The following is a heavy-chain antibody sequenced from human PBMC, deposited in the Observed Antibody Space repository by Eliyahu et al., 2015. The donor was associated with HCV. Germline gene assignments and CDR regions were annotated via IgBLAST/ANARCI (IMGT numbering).Heavy chain of an antibody. J-gene: IGHJ6*02. CDR3: AREGLDYSKELNVPHYYYYGMDV. V-gene: IGHV3-48*02. CDR2: ISSSSSTI. D-gene: IGHD4-11*01. Sequence: EVQLVESGGGLVQPGGSLRLSCAASGFTFXSXSXXWVRXAPGKGLEWVSYISSSSSTIYYADSVKGRFTISRDNAKNSLYLQMNSLRDEDTAVYYCAREGLDYSKELNVPHYYYYGMDVWGQGTTVTVSS. CDR1: GFTFXSXS.